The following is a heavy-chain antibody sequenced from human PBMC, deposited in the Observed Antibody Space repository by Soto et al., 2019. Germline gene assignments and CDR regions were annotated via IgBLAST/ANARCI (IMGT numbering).Heavy chain of an antibody. CDR2: ISSSGSTI. CDR1: GFTFSDYY. Sequence: GGSLRLSCAASGFTFSDYYMSWIRQAPGKGLEWVSYISSSGSTIYYADSVKGRFTISRDNAKNSLYLQMNSLRAEDTAVYYCARVPTVTTGLWFDPWGQGTLVTVSS. J-gene: IGHJ5*02. V-gene: IGHV3-11*01. D-gene: IGHD4-17*01. CDR3: ARVPTVTTGLWFDP.